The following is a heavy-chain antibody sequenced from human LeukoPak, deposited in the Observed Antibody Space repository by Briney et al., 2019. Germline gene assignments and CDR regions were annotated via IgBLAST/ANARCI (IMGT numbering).Heavy chain of an antibody. D-gene: IGHD4-17*01. J-gene: IGHJ5*02. Sequence: GGSLRLSCAASGFTVSSNYMSWVRQAPGKGLEWVSSISSSSSYIYYADSVKGRFTISRDNAKNSLYLQMNSLRAEDTAVYYCARDVVSPHYGDYGNWFDPWGQGTLVTVSS. CDR3: ARDVVSPHYGDYGNWFDP. CDR1: GFTVSSNY. CDR2: ISSSSSYI. V-gene: IGHV3-21*01.